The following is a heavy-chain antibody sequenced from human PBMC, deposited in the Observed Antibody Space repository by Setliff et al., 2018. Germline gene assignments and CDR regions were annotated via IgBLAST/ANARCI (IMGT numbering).Heavy chain of an antibody. CDR3: IRDTHMSGAYYFDY. CDR1: GFTFSDYS. Sequence: GSLRLSCAASGFTFSDYSMNWVRQAPGKGLEWVSDISSSSSTIYYADSVKGRFTISRDNAKKSVDLQMNSLRAEDTAVYYCIRDTHMSGAYYFDYWGQGTLVTVS. J-gene: IGHJ4*02. D-gene: IGHD1-26*01. CDR2: ISSSSSTI. V-gene: IGHV3-48*04.